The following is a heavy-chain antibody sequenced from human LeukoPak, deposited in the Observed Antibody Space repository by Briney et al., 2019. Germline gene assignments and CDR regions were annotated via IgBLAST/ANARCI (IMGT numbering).Heavy chain of an antibody. CDR2: ISYDGSNK. J-gene: IGHJ4*02. CDR1: GFTVSSNY. CDR3: ARGPPNCSSTSCLDDFDY. Sequence: GGSLRLSCAASGFTVSSNYMSWVRQAPGKGLEWVAVISYDGSNKYYADSVKGRFTISRDNSKNTLYLQMNSLRAEDTAVYYCARGPPNCSSTSCLDDFDYWGQGTLVTVSS. D-gene: IGHD2-2*01. V-gene: IGHV3-30-3*01.